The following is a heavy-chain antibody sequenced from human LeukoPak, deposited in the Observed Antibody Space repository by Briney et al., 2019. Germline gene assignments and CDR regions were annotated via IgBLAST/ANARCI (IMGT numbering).Heavy chain of an antibody. J-gene: IGHJ4*02. CDR2: ICHSGST. Sequence: PSQTLSLTCTVSGGSISSGGYYWSWMRQPPGKGLEWIVYICHSGSTYYNPSRKSRVTISVYTSKPQFSLTLSSVPAADTAVYYCASHPFWSGYPYYFDYWGQGTLVTVSS. V-gene: IGHV4-30-2*01. CDR3: ASHPFWSGYPYYFDY. CDR1: GGSISSGGYY. D-gene: IGHD3-3*01.